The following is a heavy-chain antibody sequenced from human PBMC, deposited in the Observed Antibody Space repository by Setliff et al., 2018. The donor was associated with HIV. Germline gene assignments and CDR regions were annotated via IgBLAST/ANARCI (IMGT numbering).Heavy chain of an antibody. Sequence: LSLTCNVSGGSITSRSYYWGWIRQPPGKGLEWVANIFYSGSTYYNPSLKSRVTISVDTSKNQFSLKLTSVIAADTAVYYCATSTVAGLFDYWGQGALVTVSS. CDR2: IFYSGST. CDR3: ATSTVAGLFDY. V-gene: IGHV4-39*01. CDR1: GGSITSRSYY. J-gene: IGHJ4*02. D-gene: IGHD6-19*01.